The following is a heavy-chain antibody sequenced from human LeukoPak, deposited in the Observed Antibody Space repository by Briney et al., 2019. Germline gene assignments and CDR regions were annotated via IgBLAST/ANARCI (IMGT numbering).Heavy chain of an antibody. CDR2: IKHDGSEK. V-gene: IGHV3-7*01. J-gene: IGHJ4*02. CDR3: AREKMLP. Sequence: GASLRLSCAASGFTFSTYWMNWVRQAPGKGLEWVANIKHDGSEKYYVDSVMGRFTISRDNAKNSLYLQMNSLRAEDTAVYYCAREKMLPWGQGTLVTVSS. D-gene: IGHD3-10*02. CDR1: GFTFSTYW.